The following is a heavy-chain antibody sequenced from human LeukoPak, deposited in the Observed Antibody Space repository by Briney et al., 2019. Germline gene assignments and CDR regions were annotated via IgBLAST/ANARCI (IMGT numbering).Heavy chain of an antibody. CDR3: GRDRGVSGNYYDY. D-gene: IGHD3-10*01. J-gene: IGHJ4*02. V-gene: IGHV3-30*02. CDR2: IRSDSSYK. Sequence: PGGSLRLSCVASGFSFRNYGMHWVRQAPGKGLEWVTFIRSDSSYKYYADSVKGRFTTSRDNSKSTLDLQMNSLRPEDTALYYCGRDRGVSGNYYDYWGQGTLVTVSS. CDR1: GFSFRNYG.